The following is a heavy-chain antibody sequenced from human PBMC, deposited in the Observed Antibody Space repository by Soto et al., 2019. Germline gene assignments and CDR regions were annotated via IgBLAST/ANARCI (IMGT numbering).Heavy chain of an antibody. CDR2: IWYDGSNE. D-gene: IGHD6-19*01. CDR3: ARDDIPGRAVAIYGMDV. J-gene: IGHJ6*02. CDR1: GFAFSDFY. V-gene: IGHV3-33*08. Sequence: AGGSLRLSCAASGFAFSDFYMHWVRQAPGKGLEWVAVIWYDGSNEYYADSVKGRFTISRDNSKNTLYLQMNSLRAEDTAVYYCARDDIPGRAVAIYGMDVWGQGTTVTVSS.